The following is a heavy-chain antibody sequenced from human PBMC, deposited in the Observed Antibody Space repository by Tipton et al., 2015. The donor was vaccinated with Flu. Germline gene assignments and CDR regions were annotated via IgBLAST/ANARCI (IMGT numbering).Heavy chain of an antibody. D-gene: IGHD3-9*01. V-gene: IGHV4-31*03. Sequence: LRLSCTVSGGSISSGGYYWSWIRQHPGKGLEWIGYIYYSGSTYYNPSLKSRVTISVDTSKNQFSLKLSSVTAADTAVYYCARESYEGGYYDILTGYRPYYDYGRGVWGQGTTVTVSS. CDR3: ARESYEGGYYDILTGYRPYYDYGRGV. CDR1: GGSISSGGYY. J-gene: IGHJ6*02. CDR2: IYYSGST.